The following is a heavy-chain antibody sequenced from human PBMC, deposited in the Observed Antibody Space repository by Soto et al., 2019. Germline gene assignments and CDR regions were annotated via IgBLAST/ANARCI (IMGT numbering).Heavy chain of an antibody. CDR2: IRQDGNEK. V-gene: IGHV3-7*03. Sequence: DVQLEESGGGLVQPGGSLRLSCAASGFILSNYWMVWVRQAPGKGLEWVANIRQDGNEKYYVGSVRGRFTISRDNTRSSVSLQMNSLRAEDTAVYYCARAPYYDVYLDYWGQGTPVTVSS. CDR1: GFILSNYW. J-gene: IGHJ4*02. D-gene: IGHD3-16*01. CDR3: ARAPYYDVYLDY.